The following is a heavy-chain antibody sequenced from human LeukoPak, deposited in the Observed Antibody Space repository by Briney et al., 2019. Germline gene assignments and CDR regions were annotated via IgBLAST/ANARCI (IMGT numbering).Heavy chain of an antibody. D-gene: IGHD3-10*01. CDR3: ALERPTLLTRVRGIATAPDH. J-gene: IGHJ5*02. V-gene: IGHV1-2*02. CDR2: VKPDTGAT. Sequence: GASVKVSCKTSGYVFTAYYIHWVRQAPGQALEWLGFVKPDTGATNSAQQLQGRVSMTSDASVTTAYMELSGLTSDDTALYFCALERPTLLTRVRGIATAPDHWGQGTVVTVFS. CDR1: GYVFTAYY.